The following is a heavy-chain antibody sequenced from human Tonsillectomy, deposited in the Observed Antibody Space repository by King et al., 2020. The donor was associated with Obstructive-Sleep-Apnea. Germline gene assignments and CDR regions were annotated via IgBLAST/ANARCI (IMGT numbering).Heavy chain of an antibody. Sequence: VQLVESGGGVVQPGRSLRLSCAASGFTFSSYAMHWVRQAPGKGLEWVAVISYDGSNKYYADSVKGRFTISRDNSKNTLYLQMNSLRAEDTAVYYCAREFGGAGDYVVHDAFDIWGQGTMVTVSS. CDR3: AREFGGAGDYVVHDAFDI. D-gene: IGHD4-17*01. V-gene: IGHV3-30*04. J-gene: IGHJ3*02. CDR2: ISYDGSNK. CDR1: GFTFSSYA.